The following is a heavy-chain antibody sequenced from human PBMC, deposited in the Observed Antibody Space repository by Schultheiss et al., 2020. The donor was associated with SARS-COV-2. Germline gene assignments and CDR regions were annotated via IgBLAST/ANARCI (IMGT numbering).Heavy chain of an antibody. CDR2: IKQDGSEK. D-gene: IGHD4-17*01. Sequence: GGSLRLSCAASGFTFSSYGMHWVRQAPGKGLEWVANIKQDGSEKYYVDSVKGRFTISRDNSKNTLNLQMNSLRVEDTAVYYCARGGDYGDNTPYTHWGQGTLVTVSS. CDR1: GFTFSSYG. V-gene: IGHV3-7*01. J-gene: IGHJ4*02. CDR3: ARGGDYGDNTPYTH.